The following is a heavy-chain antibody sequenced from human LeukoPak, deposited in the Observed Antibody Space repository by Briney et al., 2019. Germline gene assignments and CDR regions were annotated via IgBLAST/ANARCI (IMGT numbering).Heavy chain of an antibody. D-gene: IGHD6-19*01. CDR1: GFTVSSNY. CDR3: ARAGSWRYGMDV. V-gene: IGHV3-53*01. J-gene: IGHJ6*02. CDR2: IYSGGST. Sequence: GGSLRPSCAASGFTVSSNYMSWVRQAPGKGLEWVSVIYSGGSTYYADSVKGQFTISRDNSKNTLYLQMNSLRAEDTAVYYCARAGSWRYGMDVWGQGTTATVSS.